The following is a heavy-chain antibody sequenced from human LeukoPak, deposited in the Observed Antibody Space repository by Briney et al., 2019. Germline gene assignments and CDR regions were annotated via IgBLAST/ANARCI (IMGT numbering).Heavy chain of an antibody. D-gene: IGHD5-24*01. J-gene: IGHJ5*02. CDR2: IIPIFGTA. V-gene: IGHV1-69*13. CDR3: ARGGPNGYTYAVRYYNWFDP. CDR1: GGTFSSYA. Sequence: GASVKVSCKASGGTFSSYAISWVRQAPGQGLEWMGGIIPIFGTANYAQKFQGRVTITADESTSTAYMELSSLRSEDMAVCYCARGGPNGYTYAVRYYNWFDPWGQGTLVTVSS.